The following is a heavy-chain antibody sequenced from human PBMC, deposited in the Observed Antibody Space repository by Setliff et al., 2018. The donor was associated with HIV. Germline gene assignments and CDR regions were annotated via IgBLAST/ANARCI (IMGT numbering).Heavy chain of an antibody. Sequence: PSETLSLTCAVSGGSTNNYYLTWIRQPPGKGLEWIGSIDYSGNTHYNPSLKSRVTISVDTSKNQFSLKQSSVTAADTAVYYCARRVVTLSPLLDYWGQGTLVTVSS. CDR2: IDYSGNT. CDR1: GGSTNNYY. J-gene: IGHJ4*02. V-gene: IGHV4-59*05. D-gene: IGHD3-22*01. CDR3: ARRVVTLSPLLDY.